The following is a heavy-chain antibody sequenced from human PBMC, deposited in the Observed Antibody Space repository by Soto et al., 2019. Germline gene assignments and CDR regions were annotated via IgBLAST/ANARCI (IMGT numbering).Heavy chain of an antibody. CDR1: GFTFSSYA. V-gene: IGHV3-23*01. J-gene: IGHJ6*02. CDR2: ISGSGGST. CDR3: AKCSGWFGELFHYYYYGMDV. D-gene: IGHD3-10*01. Sequence: GALRLSCAASGFTFSSYAMSWVRQAPGKGLEWVSAISGSGGSTYYADSVKGRFTISRDNSKNTLYLQMNSLRAEDTAVYYCAKCSGWFGELFHYYYYGMDVWGQGTTVTVSS.